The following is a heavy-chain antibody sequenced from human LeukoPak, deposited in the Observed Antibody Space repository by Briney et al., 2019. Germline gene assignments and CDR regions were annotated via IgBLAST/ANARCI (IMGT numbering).Heavy chain of an antibody. J-gene: IGHJ4*02. CDR1: GFTFSSYE. D-gene: IGHD1-26*01. CDR3: ARDGYSGIYGLGFDY. Sequence: QPGGSLRLSCAASGFTFSSYEMNWVRQAPGKGLEWVSYISSSGSTIYYADSGKGRFTISRDNAKNSLYLQMNSLSVEDTATYYCARDGYSGIYGLGFDYWGQGTLVTVSS. V-gene: IGHV3-48*03. CDR2: ISSSGSTI.